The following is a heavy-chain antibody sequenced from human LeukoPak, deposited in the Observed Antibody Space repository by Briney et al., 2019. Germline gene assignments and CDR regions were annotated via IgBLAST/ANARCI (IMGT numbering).Heavy chain of an antibody. Sequence: PGGSLRLSCAASGFGFSSYAMHWVRQAPGKGLEWVAVISYDGSNKYYTDSVKGRVTISRDHSKNTPNLQMNSLRAEDTALYYCARESLSGWYDQWGQGTLVTVSS. CDR1: GFGFSSYA. J-gene: IGHJ5*02. CDR3: ARESLSGWYDQ. CDR2: ISYDGSNK. V-gene: IGHV3-30-3*01. D-gene: IGHD6-19*01.